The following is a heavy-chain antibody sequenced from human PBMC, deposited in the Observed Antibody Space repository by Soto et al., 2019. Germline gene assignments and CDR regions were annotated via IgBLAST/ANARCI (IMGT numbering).Heavy chain of an antibody. CDR2: INPNSGGT. D-gene: IGHD4-17*01. Sequence: ASVKVSCKASGYTFTGYYMHWVRQAPGQGLEWMGWINPNSGGTNYAQKFQGWVTMTRDTSISTAYMELSRLRSDDTAVYYCARDLSTTVTHADGNYYYYYGMDVWGRG. V-gene: IGHV1-2*04. CDR1: GYTFTGYY. CDR3: ARDLSTTVTHADGNYYYYYGMDV. J-gene: IGHJ6*02.